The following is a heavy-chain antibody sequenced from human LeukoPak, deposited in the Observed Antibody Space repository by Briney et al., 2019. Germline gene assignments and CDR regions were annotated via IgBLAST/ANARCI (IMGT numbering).Heavy chain of an antibody. CDR3: TKEGGPMAVTTETYSFDQ. V-gene: IGHV3-30*18. J-gene: IGHJ4*02. CDR1: GFTFSNYG. D-gene: IGHD4-17*01. Sequence: GGSLRLSCAASGFTFSNYGMHWVRQAPGKGLEWVAVVSNDGRVQYYADSVKGRFTISRDNSKNTLSLQMNSLRAEDTAVYYCTKEGGPMAVTTETYSFDQWGQGTLVTVSS. CDR2: VSNDGRVQ.